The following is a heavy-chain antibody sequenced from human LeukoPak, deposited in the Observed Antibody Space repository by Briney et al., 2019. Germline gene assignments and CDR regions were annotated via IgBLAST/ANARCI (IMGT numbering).Heavy chain of an antibody. V-gene: IGHV3-48*03. CDR2: ISNSGASI. Sequence: GGSLRLSCAASGFTFSSYDVNWVRQAPGKGLEWVSYISNSGASIYYADSVKGRFTISRDNAKNSLYLQMNSLRAEDTAVYYCVSHRAGSGGYWGQGTLVTVSS. CDR3: VSHRAGSGGY. D-gene: IGHD4-23*01. CDR1: GFTFSSYD. J-gene: IGHJ4*02.